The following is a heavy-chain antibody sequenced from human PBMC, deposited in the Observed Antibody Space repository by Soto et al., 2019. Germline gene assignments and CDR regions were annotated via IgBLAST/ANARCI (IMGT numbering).Heavy chain of an antibody. CDR3: AKDRYASGKYWFDP. J-gene: IGHJ5*02. CDR2: ISYDGSNK. CDR1: GFTFSTFG. V-gene: IGHV3-30*18. Sequence: QVQLVESGGGVVQPGRSLRLSCAASGFTFSTFGMHWVRQAPGKGLEWVAVISYDGSNKYYGDSGEGLFTISRDNSKNTLYLQMNSLRTEDTAVYYCAKDRYASGKYWFDPWGQGTLVPVSS. D-gene: IGHD3-10*01.